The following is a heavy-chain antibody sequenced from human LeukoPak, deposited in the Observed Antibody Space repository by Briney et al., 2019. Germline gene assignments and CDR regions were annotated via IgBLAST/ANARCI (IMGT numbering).Heavy chain of an antibody. J-gene: IGHJ3*02. D-gene: IGHD6-13*01. V-gene: IGHV3-48*03. CDR3: ARRTPGQQLVNDAFDI. CDR2: ISSSGSK. Sequence: PGGSLRLSCAASGFTFSSYEMNWVRQAPGKGLEWVSYISSSGSKYHADSVKGRFTISRDNAKNSLYLQLNSLRAEDTAVYYCARRTPGQQLVNDAFDICGQGTMVTVSS. CDR1: GFTFSSYE.